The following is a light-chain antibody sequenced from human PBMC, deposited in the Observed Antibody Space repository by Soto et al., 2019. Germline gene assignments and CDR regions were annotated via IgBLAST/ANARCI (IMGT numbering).Light chain of an antibody. V-gene: IGKV3-20*01. CDR1: QSVSSAY. J-gene: IGKJ1*01. Sequence: EIVLTQSPGTLSLSPGEGATLSCRASQSVSSAYLAWYQQKPGQAPRLLIYAASSRATGIPGRFSGSGSGKDFTLTISRLEPEDFAVYYCQHYDSSSWTFGQGTKVEI. CDR3: QHYDSSSWT. CDR2: AAS.